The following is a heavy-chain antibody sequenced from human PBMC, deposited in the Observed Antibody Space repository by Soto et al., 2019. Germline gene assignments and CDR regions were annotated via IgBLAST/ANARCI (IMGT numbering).Heavy chain of an antibody. CDR3: AKESALRYFDPNKHFDY. V-gene: IGHV3-23*01. Sequence: GGSLRLSCAASGFTFSSYAMSWVRQAPGKGLEWVSAISGSGGSTYYADSVKGQFTISRDNSKNTLYLQMNSLRAEDTAVYYCAKESALRYFDPNKHFDYWGQGTLVTVSS. D-gene: IGHD3-9*01. CDR1: GFTFSSYA. J-gene: IGHJ4*02. CDR2: ISGSGGST.